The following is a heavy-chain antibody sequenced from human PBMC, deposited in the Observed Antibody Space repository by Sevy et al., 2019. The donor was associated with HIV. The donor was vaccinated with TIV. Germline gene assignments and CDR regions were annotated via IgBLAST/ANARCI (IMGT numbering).Heavy chain of an antibody. CDR1: GFTFSSYS. CDR2: ISSSSSYI. Sequence: GGSLRLSCAASGFTFSSYSMNWVRQAPGKGVEWVSSISSSSSYIYYADSVKGRFTISRDNAKNSLYLQMNSLRAEDTAVYYRAREGSYDSEKYGMDVWGQGTTVTVSS. D-gene: IGHD3-3*01. CDR3: AREGSYDSEKYGMDV. J-gene: IGHJ6*02. V-gene: IGHV3-21*01.